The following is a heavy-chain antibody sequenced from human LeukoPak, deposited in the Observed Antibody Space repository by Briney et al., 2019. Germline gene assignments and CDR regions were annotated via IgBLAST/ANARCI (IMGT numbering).Heavy chain of an antibody. J-gene: IGHJ3*02. CDR3: ARVGSGNFLGAFDI. CDR1: GFTFSRNW. V-gene: IGHV3-7*03. Sequence: GGSLRLSCAASGFTFSRNWMIWVRQAPGKRLEWVANINQDGSEKYYVDSVKGRFTISRDNAKNSLFLQMNSLRAEDTAVYYCARVGSGNFLGAFDIWGQGTMVTVSS. CDR2: INQDGSEK. D-gene: IGHD1-26*01.